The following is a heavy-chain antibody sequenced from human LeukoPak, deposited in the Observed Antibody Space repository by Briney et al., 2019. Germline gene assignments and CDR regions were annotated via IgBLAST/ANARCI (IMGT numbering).Heavy chain of an antibody. Sequence: ASVKVSCKASGYTFTGHYMHWVRQAPGQGLEWMGWINPNSGGTNYAQKFQGRVSMTGDTSISTPYMELSRLSSDDTAVYYCARVGSSGWDTFEQSPTWGQGTLVTVSS. CDR3: ARVGSSGWDTFEQSPT. CDR1: GYTFTGHY. CDR2: INPNSGGT. J-gene: IGHJ5*02. D-gene: IGHD6-19*01. V-gene: IGHV1-2*02.